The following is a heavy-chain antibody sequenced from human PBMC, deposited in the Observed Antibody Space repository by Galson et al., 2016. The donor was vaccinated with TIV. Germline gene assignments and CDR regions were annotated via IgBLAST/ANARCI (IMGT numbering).Heavy chain of an antibody. CDR2: VWNDGSNK. Sequence: SLRLSCAASGFTFNSHAMHWVRQAPGKGLEWVAVVWNDGSNKYYGDSVKGRFTISRDNSKNMLYLQMNSLRAEDSAVYYCASETFYYDIRDYAPLGFWGQGTLVTVSS. CDR1: GFTFNSHA. D-gene: IGHD3-22*01. J-gene: IGHJ4*02. CDR3: ASETFYYDIRDYAPLGF. V-gene: IGHV3-33*08.